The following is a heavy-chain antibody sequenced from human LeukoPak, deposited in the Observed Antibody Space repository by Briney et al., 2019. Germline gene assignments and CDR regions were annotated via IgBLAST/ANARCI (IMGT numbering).Heavy chain of an antibody. J-gene: IGHJ1*01. D-gene: IGHD3-22*01. Sequence: PSETLSLTCSVSGDSVSRSDSYWDWIRQPPGKGLEWIGTIYYSGRTYYSPSLKSRVTMPVDPSNNQFSLTLRSVTAADTAVYYCARRRYYDGSGYLEWGQGTLLSVSS. CDR2: IYYSGRT. V-gene: IGHV4-39*01. CDR3: ARRRYYDGSGYLE. CDR1: GDSVSRSDSY.